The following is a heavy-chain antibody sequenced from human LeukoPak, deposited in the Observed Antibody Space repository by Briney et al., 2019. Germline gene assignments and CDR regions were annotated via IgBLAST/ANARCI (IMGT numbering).Heavy chain of an antibody. V-gene: IGHV3-15*01. CDR3: TTGTFGRVDH. J-gene: IGHJ5*02. Sequence: GGSLRLSCAASGFSVSNAWMSWVRQPPGKGLEWVGRIKDGAEGGTTDYVPPVKGRFTISRNASTNTLYMQMNDVEAEDTAVYYCTTGTFGRVDHWGQGALVLVSS. CDR1: GFSVSNAW. CDR2: IKDGAEGGTT. D-gene: IGHD3-16*01.